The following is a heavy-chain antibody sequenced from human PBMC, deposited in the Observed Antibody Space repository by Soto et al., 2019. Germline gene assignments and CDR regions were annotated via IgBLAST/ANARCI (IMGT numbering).Heavy chain of an antibody. CDR1: GFSFAGYA. Sequence: GGSLRLSCIVSGFSFAGYALAWVRQAPGKGLEWVAAVSGGGGSTYYADSVKGRFSISRDKSGNMIYIQMNSLKAGDTAVYYCAKTQSFNGYYTGLEYWGKGNRVTVSS. J-gene: IGHJ4*02. CDR3: AKTQSFNGYYTGLEY. V-gene: IGHV3-23*01. D-gene: IGHD3-3*01. CDR2: VSGGGGST.